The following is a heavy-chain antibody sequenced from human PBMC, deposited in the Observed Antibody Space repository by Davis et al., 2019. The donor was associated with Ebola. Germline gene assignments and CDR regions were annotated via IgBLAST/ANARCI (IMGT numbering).Heavy chain of an antibody. CDR3: ARVRAPYYYYYGMDV. D-gene: IGHD4/OR15-4a*01. CDR2: MNPNSGNT. CDR1: GYTFTSYD. J-gene: IGHJ6*02. Sequence: AASVKVSCKASGYTFTSYDINWVRQATGQGLEWMGWMNPNSGNTGYAQKFQGRITMTRNISISTAYMELNSLRSEDTAVYYCARVRAPYYYYYGMDVWGQGTTVTVSS. V-gene: IGHV1-8*01.